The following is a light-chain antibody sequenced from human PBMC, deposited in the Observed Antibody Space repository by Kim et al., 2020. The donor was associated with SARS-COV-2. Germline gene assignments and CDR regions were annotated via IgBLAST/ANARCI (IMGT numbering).Light chain of an antibody. Sequence: DIAMTQSPDSLAVSLGERATINCKSSQSVLDRSNNQIYLAWYQQKPGQPPKLLISWASIRESGVPDRISGSGSGTDFTLTISSLQAEDVALYYCQKYDSRPFTFGQGTKLEI. V-gene: IGKV4-1*01. CDR1: QSVLDRSNNQIY. J-gene: IGKJ2*01. CDR2: WAS. CDR3: QKYDSRPFT.